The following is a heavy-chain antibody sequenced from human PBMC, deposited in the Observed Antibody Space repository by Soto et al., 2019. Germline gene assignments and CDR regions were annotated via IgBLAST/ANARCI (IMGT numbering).Heavy chain of an antibody. Sequence: GGSLRLSCAASGFTFDDYTMHWVRQAPGKGLEWVSLISWDGGSTYYADSVKGRFTISRDNSKNSLYLQMNSLRTEDTALYYCAKDISGRDWSINYYYYYGMDVWGQGTTVTVSS. D-gene: IGHD3-9*01. CDR3: AKDISGRDWSINYYYYYGMDV. V-gene: IGHV3-43*01. CDR1: GFTFDDYT. J-gene: IGHJ6*02. CDR2: ISWDGGST.